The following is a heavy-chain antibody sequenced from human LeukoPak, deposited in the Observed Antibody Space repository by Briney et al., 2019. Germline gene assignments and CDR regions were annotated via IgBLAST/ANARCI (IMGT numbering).Heavy chain of an antibody. Sequence: GGSLRLSCAASGFTVSSNYMSWVRQAPGKGLEWVSVIYSGGSTYYADSVKGRFTISRDNAKNSLYLQMNSLRAGDTAVYYCARDSPSYSFDYWGQGTLVTVSS. CDR1: GFTVSSNY. CDR3: ARDSPSYSFDY. D-gene: IGHD3-16*01. J-gene: IGHJ4*02. CDR2: IYSGGST. V-gene: IGHV3-66*01.